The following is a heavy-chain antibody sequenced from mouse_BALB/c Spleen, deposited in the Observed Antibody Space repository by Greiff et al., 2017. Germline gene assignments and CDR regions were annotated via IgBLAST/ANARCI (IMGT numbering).Heavy chain of an antibody. D-gene: IGHD2-1*01. CDR1: GFTFSSFG. Sequence: EVKLMESGGGLVQPGGSRKLSCAASGFTFSSFGMHWVRQAPEKGLEWVAYISSGSSTIYYADTVKGRFTISRDNPKNTLFLQMTSLRSEDTAMYYCAISGGNYPAMDYWGQGTSVTVSS. CDR3: AISGGNYPAMDY. J-gene: IGHJ4*01. V-gene: IGHV5-17*02. CDR2: ISSGSSTI.